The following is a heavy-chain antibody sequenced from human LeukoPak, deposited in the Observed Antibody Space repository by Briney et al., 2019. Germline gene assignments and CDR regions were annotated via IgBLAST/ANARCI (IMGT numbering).Heavy chain of an antibody. CDR1: GLTLSSHS. D-gene: IGHD2-15*01. J-gene: IGHJ4*02. Sequence: GGSLRLSCGAFGLTLSSHSMRWVRQAPGKGLEWVANIKEDGTEKYYVDSVKGRFTISRDNAKNSLYLQMNSLRAEDTAVYYCARGAYSYPYWGQGTLVIVSS. CDR2: IKEDGTEK. CDR3: ARGAYSYPY. V-gene: IGHV3-7*04.